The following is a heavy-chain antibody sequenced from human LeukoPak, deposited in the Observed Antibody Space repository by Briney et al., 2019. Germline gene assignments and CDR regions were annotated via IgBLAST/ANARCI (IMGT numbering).Heavy chain of an antibody. D-gene: IGHD3-10*01. J-gene: IGHJ6*02. CDR3: AREGYGSGSYYYYYGMDV. V-gene: IGHV3-23*01. CDR1: GFVFSSYA. Sequence: QPGGSLRLSCAASGFVFSSYAMTWVRQTPGKGLEWVSDTSGGGGSTYYADSVKGRFTISRDNSKNTLYLQMNSLRAEDTAVYYCAREGYGSGSYYYYYGMDVWGQGTTVTVSS. CDR2: TSGGGGST.